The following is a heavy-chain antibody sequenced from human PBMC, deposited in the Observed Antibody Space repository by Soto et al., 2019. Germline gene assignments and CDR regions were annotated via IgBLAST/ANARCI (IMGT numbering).Heavy chain of an antibody. CDR1: GFTVSSNY. J-gene: IGHJ3*01. Sequence: PGGSLRLSCAASGFTVSSNYMSWVRQAPGKGLEWVSVIYSGGSTYYADSVKGRFTISRHNSKNTLYLQMNSLRAEDTAVYYCARARAILDTYAFDLWGQGTMVTVSS. V-gene: IGHV3-53*04. D-gene: IGHD1-1*01. CDR3: ARARAILDTYAFDL. CDR2: IYSGGST.